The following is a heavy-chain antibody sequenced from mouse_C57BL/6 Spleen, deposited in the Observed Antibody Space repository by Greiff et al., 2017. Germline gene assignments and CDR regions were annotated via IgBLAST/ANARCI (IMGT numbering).Heavy chain of an antibody. Sequence: EVQLQQSGAELVKPGASVKLSCTASGFNIKDYYMHWVKQRTEQGLAWIGRIDPEAGETKYAPKFPGKDTITADKSSNTAYLPLSRLTSADTAVYYCARGDYDWFAYWGQGTLVTVSA. CDR3: ARGDYDWFAY. D-gene: IGHD2-4*01. CDR1: GFNIKDYY. CDR2: IDPEAGET. J-gene: IGHJ3*01. V-gene: IGHV14-2*01.